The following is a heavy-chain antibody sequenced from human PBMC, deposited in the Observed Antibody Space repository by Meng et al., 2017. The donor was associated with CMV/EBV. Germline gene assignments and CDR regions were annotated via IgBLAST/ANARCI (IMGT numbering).Heavy chain of an antibody. CDR3: ASYADYYDSSGYYYGVFDY. V-gene: IGHV4-59*01. Sequence: LRLSCTVSGGSISSYYWSWIRQPPGKGLEWIGYIYYSGSTNYNPSLKSRVTISVDTSKNQFSLKLSSVTAADTAVYYCASYADYYDSSGYYYGVFDYWGQGTLVTVSS. CDR2: IYYSGST. D-gene: IGHD3-22*01. J-gene: IGHJ4*02. CDR1: GGSISSYY.